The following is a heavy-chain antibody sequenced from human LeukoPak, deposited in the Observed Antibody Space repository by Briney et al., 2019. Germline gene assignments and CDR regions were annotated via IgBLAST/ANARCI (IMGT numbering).Heavy chain of an antibody. CDR1: GFTFSSYE. CDR2: ISSGSTI. J-gene: IGHJ6*04. CDR3: ARDAYDPPFDYYYGMDV. D-gene: IGHD3-16*01. V-gene: IGHV3-48*03. Sequence: GGSLRLSCAAPGFTFSSYEMNWVRQAPGKGLEWVSYISSGSTIYYADSVKGRFTISRDNAKNSLYLQMNSLRAEDTAVYYCARDAYDPPFDYYYGMDVWGKGTTVTVSS.